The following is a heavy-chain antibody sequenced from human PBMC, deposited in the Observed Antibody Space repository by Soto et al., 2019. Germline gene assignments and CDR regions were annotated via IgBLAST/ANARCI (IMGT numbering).Heavy chain of an antibody. Sequence: QVHLVQSGAEVKSPGSAVKVSCKVSGAGDTFSNYGLNWMRQAPGQGLEWMGGTIPAFGTANYAQKFQGRVTITADTSTTTAYMELSSLRSDDTAVYYCWRHDKIALPPLDSWGQGTLVSVSS. CDR3: WRHDKIALPPLDS. J-gene: IGHJ4*02. CDR2: TIPAFGTA. CDR1: GAGDTFSNYG. V-gene: IGHV1-69*06. D-gene: IGHD1-1*01.